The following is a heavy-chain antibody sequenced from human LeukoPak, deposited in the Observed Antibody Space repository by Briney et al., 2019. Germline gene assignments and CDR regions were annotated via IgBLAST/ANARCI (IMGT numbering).Heavy chain of an antibody. CDR1: GVSISRSTYY. J-gene: IGHJ4*02. Sequence: PSETLSLTCTVSGVSISRSTYYWGWIRQPPGKGLEWIGSIYYRGSTYYKPSLKSRVTISVDTSKNQFSLKLSSVTAADTAVYYCARGYGWASYNNFNYWGQGILVTVSS. CDR3: ARGYGWASYNNFNY. CDR2: IYYRGST. D-gene: IGHD3-10*01. V-gene: IGHV4-39*07.